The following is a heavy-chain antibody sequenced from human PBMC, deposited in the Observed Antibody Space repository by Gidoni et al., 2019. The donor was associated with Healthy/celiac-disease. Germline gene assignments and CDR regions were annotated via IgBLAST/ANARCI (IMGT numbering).Heavy chain of an antibody. CDR1: GFTFSSYA. CDR2: ISGSGGST. D-gene: IGHD3-10*01. Sequence: EVQLLASGGGLVQPGGSLRLSCAASGFTFSSYAMSWVRQAPGKGLEWVSAISGSGGSTYYADSVKGRFTISRDNSKNTLYLQMNSLRAEDTAVYYCAKVEADLWFGELLFIGIDYWGQGTLVTVSS. V-gene: IGHV3-23*01. CDR3: AKVEADLWFGELLFIGIDY. J-gene: IGHJ4*02.